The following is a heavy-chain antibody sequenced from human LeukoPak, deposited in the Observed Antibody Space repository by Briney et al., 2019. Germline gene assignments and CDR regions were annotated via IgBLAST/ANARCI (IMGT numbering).Heavy chain of an antibody. Sequence: SETLSLTCDVSGDFIRSSEWWSWVRQPPGKGLEWIGQFFLSGGPNYRPSLRSRVTISVDRSKSQFSLKMASVTAADTAIYYCVRNGRYCLDYWGQGTLVTVSS. D-gene: IGHD1-14*01. CDR1: GDFIRSSEW. V-gene: IGHV4/OR15-8*01. CDR2: FFLSGGP. J-gene: IGHJ4*02. CDR3: VRNGRYCLDY.